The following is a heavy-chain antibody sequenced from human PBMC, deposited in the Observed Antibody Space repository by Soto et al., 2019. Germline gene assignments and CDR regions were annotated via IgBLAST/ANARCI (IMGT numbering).Heavy chain of an antibody. V-gene: IGHV1-69*01. CDR2: IIPIFSKT. D-gene: IGHD2-8*02. CDR1: GGTFTTSS. CDR3: ATDGGRPTGGDS. J-gene: IGHJ4*02. Sequence: QVQLVQSGAEVKELGSSVKVSCKTSGGTFTTSSFVWVRQGPGQGLEWMGGIIPIFSKTNFAPKFQGRVTFTADESARIGCMGLSSPGADDTAIYVSATDGGRPTGGDSWGQGTLVTVSS.